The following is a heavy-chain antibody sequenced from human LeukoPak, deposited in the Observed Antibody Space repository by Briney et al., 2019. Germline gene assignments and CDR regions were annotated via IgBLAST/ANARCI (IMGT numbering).Heavy chain of an antibody. J-gene: IGHJ6*03. CDR2: IYPGDSDT. CDR1: EDSFTNYW. V-gene: IGHV5-51*01. Sequence: MRGESLKISCKGSEDSFTNYWIGWVRQMPGKGLECMGIIYPGDSDTRYSPSFQGQVTISADKSSSTAYLQWSSLKASDTAMYYCARHVSGYGTGGEYYYYYMDVWGKGTTVTISS. D-gene: IGHD5/OR15-5a*01. CDR3: ARHVSGYGTGGEYYYYYMDV.